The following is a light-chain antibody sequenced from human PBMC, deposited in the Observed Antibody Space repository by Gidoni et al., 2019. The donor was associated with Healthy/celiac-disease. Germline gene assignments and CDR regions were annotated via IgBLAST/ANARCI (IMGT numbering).Light chain of an antibody. CDR2: RDS. V-gene: IGLV3-9*01. CDR3: QVWDSSTPQVV. J-gene: IGLJ2*01. Sequence: SYELTQPLSVSVALGQTARITCGGNNIGSKNVHWYQQKPGQAPVLVIDRDSNRPSGIPERFSGSNSGNTATLTISRAQAGDEADYYCQVWDSSTPQVVFGGGTKLTVL. CDR1: NIGSKN.